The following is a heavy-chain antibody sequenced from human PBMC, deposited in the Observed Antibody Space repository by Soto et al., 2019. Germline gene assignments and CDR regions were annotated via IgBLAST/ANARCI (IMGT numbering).Heavy chain of an antibody. Sequence: GESLKISCKGSGYSFTSYWIGWVRQMPGKGLEWMGIIYPGDSDTRYSPSFQGQVSISADKSISTAYLQWSSLKASDTAMYYCARTSAGGKYYYGMDVWGQGTTVTVSS. CDR3: ARTSAGGKYYYGMDV. CDR1: GYSFTSYW. CDR2: IYPGDSDT. D-gene: IGHD6-13*01. J-gene: IGHJ6*02. V-gene: IGHV5-51*01.